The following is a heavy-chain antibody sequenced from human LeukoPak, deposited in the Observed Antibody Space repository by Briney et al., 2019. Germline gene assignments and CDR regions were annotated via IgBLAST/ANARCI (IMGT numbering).Heavy chain of an antibody. CDR1: GFTFSSYG. CDR2: ISYDGSNK. D-gene: IGHD2-8*02. J-gene: IGHJ4*02. CDR3: AKDGGGGTADY. Sequence: PGRSLRLSCAASGFTFSSYGMHWVRQAPGKGLEWVAVISYDGSNKYYADSVKGRFTISRDNSKNTLYLRMNSLRAEDTAVYYCAKDGGGGTADYWGQGTLVTVSS. V-gene: IGHV3-30*18.